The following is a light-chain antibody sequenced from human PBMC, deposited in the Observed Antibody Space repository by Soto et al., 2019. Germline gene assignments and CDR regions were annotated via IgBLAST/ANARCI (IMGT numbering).Light chain of an antibody. CDR2: GAS. CDR3: QQYGSSPYT. J-gene: IGKJ2*01. V-gene: IGKV3-20*01. CDR1: QSGSSNY. Sequence: EIVLTQSPATLSLSPGERATLSCRASQSGSSNYLAWYQQKPGQAPRLLMYGASSRATGIPARFSGSGFGTDFTLTISRVEPEDFGVYYCQQYGSSPYTFGQGTKLEIK.